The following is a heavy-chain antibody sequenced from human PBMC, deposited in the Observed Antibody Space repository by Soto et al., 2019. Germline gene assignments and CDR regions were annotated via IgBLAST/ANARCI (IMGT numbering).Heavy chain of an antibody. CDR3: AKDLGSSSPNWFDP. D-gene: IGHD6-6*01. V-gene: IGHV3-23*01. Sequence: EVQLLESGGGLVQPGGSLRLSCVASGFTFASHAMNWVRQAPGKGLQWVSVISDSGGITYYADSVKGRFTISSDNSKNTLYLQMNSLRAEDTAVYYCAKDLGSSSPNWFDPWGQGTLVTVSA. CDR1: GFTFASHA. CDR2: ISDSGGIT. J-gene: IGHJ5*02.